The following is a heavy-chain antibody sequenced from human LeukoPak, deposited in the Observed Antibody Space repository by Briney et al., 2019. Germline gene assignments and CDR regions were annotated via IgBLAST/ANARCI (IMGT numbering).Heavy chain of an antibody. CDR3: AKSPGPYCCKRSFRP. CDR1: GFTFSSYA. CDR2: ISGSGSST. Sequence: GGSLRLPCAASGFTFSSYAMSWVRQAPGKGLEWVSSISGSGSSTDDADSVKGRFTISRDNSKNTLYLQMNSLRAEDTAVYYCAKSPGPYCCKRSFRPWGQGTLVTVSS. J-gene: IGHJ5*02. D-gene: IGHD1-26*01. V-gene: IGHV3-23*01.